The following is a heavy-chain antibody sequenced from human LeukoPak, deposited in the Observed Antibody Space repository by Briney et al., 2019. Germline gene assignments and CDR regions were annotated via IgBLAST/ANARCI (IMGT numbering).Heavy chain of an antibody. CDR1: GGSISSYY. Sequence: SETLSLTGTVSGGSISSYYWSWIRQPPGKGLEWIGYIYYSGSTNYNPSLKSRVTISIDTSKNQFSLKLSSVTAADTAVYYCARTPTRYSSGWYNWFDPWGQGTLVTVSS. J-gene: IGHJ5*02. CDR2: IYYSGST. V-gene: IGHV4-59*01. CDR3: ARTPTRYSSGWYNWFDP. D-gene: IGHD6-19*01.